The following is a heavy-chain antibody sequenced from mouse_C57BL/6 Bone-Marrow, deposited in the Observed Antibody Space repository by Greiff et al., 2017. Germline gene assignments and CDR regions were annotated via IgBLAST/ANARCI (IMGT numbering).Heavy chain of an antibody. CDR3: AREGDYYGKDFDY. Sequence: VQLQQPGAELVMPGASVKLSCKASGYTFTSYWMHWVKQRPGQGLEWIGEIDPSDSYTNYNQKFKGKSTLTVDKSSSTAYMQLSSLTSEDSAVFYGAREGDYYGKDFDYWGQGTTLTVSS. V-gene: IGHV1-69*01. D-gene: IGHD1-1*01. CDR2: IDPSDSYT. J-gene: IGHJ2*01. CDR1: GYTFTSYW.